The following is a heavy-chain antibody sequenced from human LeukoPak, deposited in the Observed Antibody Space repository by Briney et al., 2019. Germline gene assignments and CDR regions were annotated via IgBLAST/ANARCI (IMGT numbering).Heavy chain of an antibody. CDR2: IKHDGSEK. J-gene: IGHJ6*03. D-gene: IGHD3-3*01. CDR1: GFTFSSYW. Sequence: GGSLRLSCAASGFTFSSYWMSWVRQAPGKGLEWVANIKHDGSEKYYVASVKGRFTISRDNAKNSLYLQMNSLRAEDTAVYYCANLRFRGRYYMDVWGKGTTVTVSS. CDR3: ANLRFRGRYYMDV. V-gene: IGHV3-7*01.